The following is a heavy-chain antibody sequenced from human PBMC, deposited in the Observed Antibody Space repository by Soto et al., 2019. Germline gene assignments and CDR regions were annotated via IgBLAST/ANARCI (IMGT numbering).Heavy chain of an antibody. Sequence: PGGSLRLSGAASGFTLRSYSMNWVRQAPGKGLEWVSYISSSSSTIYYADSVKGRFTISRDNAKNSLYLQMNSLRDEDTAVYYCARDRDGIVVVVAATADAFDIWGQGTMVTVSS. J-gene: IGHJ3*02. CDR3: ARDRDGIVVVVAATADAFDI. D-gene: IGHD2-15*01. CDR1: GFTLRSYS. V-gene: IGHV3-48*02. CDR2: ISSSSSTI.